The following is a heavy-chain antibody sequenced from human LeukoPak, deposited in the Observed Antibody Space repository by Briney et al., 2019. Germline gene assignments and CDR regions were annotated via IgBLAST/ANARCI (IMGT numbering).Heavy chain of an antibody. V-gene: IGHV3-21*01. CDR1: GFTFSSYS. D-gene: IGHD1-20*01. Sequence: GGSLRLSCTASGFTFSSYSLNWVRQAPGKGLEWVSSVSTGSNYIYYADSVKGRFTISRDNDKNSLYLQMNSLRVEDTAVYYCARDRHPITGTPSDFDYWGQGTLVTAPS. J-gene: IGHJ4*02. CDR2: VSTGSNYI. CDR3: ARDRHPITGTPSDFDY.